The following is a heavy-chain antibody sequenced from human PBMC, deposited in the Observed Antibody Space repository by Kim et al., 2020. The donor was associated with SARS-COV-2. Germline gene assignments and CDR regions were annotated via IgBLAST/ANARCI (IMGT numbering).Heavy chain of an antibody. Sequence: GGSLRLSCAASGFTFSSYGMHWVRQAPGKGLEWVAVISYDGSNKYYADSVKGRFTISRDNSKNTLYLQMNSLRAEDTAVYYCAKVRGLRYFDWSDWGQGTLVTVSS. CDR1: GFTFSSYG. CDR2: ISYDGSNK. CDR3: AKVRGLRYFDWSD. D-gene: IGHD3-9*01. J-gene: IGHJ4*02. V-gene: IGHV3-30*18.